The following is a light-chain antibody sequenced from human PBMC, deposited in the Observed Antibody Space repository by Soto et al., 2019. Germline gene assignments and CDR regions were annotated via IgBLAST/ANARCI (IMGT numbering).Light chain of an antibody. CDR2: DAS. V-gene: IGKV3-11*01. CDR1: QSVTSSY. CDR3: QQRNNWPPIT. Sequence: EIVLTQSPGTLSLSPGERATLSCRAIQSVTSSYLAWYQQKPGQSPRLLITDASTRATGIPARFSGSGSETDFTLTITSLEPEDFAVYYCQQRNNWPPITFGQGTRLEIK. J-gene: IGKJ5*01.